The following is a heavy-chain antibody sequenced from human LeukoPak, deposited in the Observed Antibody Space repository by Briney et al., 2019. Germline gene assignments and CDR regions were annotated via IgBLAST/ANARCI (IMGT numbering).Heavy chain of an antibody. CDR2: ILSGGST. CDR1: GFTFSSYA. CDR3: AKDMVAAANWFDP. Sequence: GGSLRLSCAASGFTFSSYAINWVRQAPGKGPEWVSTILSGGSTYYADSVKGRFTVSRDNSKNTVYLQMNSLRAEDTAVYYCAKDMVAAANWFDPWGQGTLVTVSS. D-gene: IGHD6-25*01. V-gene: IGHV3-23*01. J-gene: IGHJ5*02.